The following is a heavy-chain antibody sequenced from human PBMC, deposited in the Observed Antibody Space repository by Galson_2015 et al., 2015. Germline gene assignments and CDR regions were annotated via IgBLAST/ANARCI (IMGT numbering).Heavy chain of an antibody. Sequence: SVKVSCKASGYTFTSYGISWVRQAPGQGLEWMGWISAYNGNTNYAQKLQGRVTMTTDTSTSTAYMELRSLRSDDTAVYYCARTPQVPAAISWFDPWGQGTLVTVSS. CDR2: ISAYNGNT. V-gene: IGHV1-18*04. CDR1: GYTFTSYG. CDR3: ARTPQVPAAISWFDP. J-gene: IGHJ5*02. D-gene: IGHD2-2*01.